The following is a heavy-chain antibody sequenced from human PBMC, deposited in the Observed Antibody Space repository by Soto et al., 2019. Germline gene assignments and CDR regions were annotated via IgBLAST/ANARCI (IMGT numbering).Heavy chain of an antibody. CDR3: ARGVPYSYGYVSWFDP. CDR1: GGSVSSGSYY. Sequence: SETLSLTCTVSGGSVSSGSYYWSWIRQPPGKGLEWIGYIYYSGSTNYNPSLKSRVTISVDTSKNQFSLKLSSVTAADTAVYYCARGVPYSYGYVSWFDPWGQGTLVTVS. CDR2: IYYSGST. V-gene: IGHV4-61*01. D-gene: IGHD5-18*01. J-gene: IGHJ5*02.